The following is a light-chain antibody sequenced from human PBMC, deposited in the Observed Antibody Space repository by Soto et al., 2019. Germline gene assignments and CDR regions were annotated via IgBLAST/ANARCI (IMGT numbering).Light chain of an antibody. CDR1: QSISSY. V-gene: IGKV1-39*01. J-gene: IGKJ4*01. Sequence: DIQMTQSPSSLSASVGDRVTITCRASQSISSYLNWYQQKPGKAPNLLIFTASNLQGGVPSRFSGSGSGTDFTLTISSLQPEDFATYYCQQSHSTPPAFGGGTKVEIK. CDR3: QQSHSTPPA. CDR2: TAS.